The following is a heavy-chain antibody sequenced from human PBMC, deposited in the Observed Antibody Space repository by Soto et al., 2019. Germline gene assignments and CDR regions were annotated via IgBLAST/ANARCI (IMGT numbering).Heavy chain of an antibody. J-gene: IGHJ5*02. D-gene: IGHD3-9*01. CDR3: ARGFSTDFDWFRNIWFYP. Sequence: PSETLSLTCAVSGCSISSGRYYWSWSRQHPEKGLEWIGYIYYSGTAQYSPSFKSRITMSVDTSKSQFSLKMTSLTAADTAIYYLARGFSTDFDWFRNIWFYPWGQGTLVTVSP. CDR2: IYYSGTA. V-gene: IGHV4-31*11. CDR1: GCSISSGRYY.